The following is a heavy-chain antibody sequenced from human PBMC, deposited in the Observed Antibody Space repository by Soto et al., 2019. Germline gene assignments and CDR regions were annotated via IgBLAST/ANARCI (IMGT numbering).Heavy chain of an antibody. CDR2: IYYSGST. CDR1: GGSISSHY. J-gene: IGHJ5*02. D-gene: IGHD3-3*01. Sequence: SETLSLPCTVSGGSISSHYWRWIRQPPRKGLEWIGYIYYSGSTNYNPSLKSRVTMSVDTSKNQFSLKLSSVTAADTAVYYCAQFRFLEWLSYSCFDPRGQGTLVTLS. CDR3: AQFRFLEWLSYSCFDP. V-gene: IGHV4-59*08.